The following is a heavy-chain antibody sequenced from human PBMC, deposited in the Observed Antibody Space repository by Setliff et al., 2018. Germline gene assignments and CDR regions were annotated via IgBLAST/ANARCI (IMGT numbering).Heavy chain of an antibody. CDR3: ARDQGYCGSASCYAQLWFDP. D-gene: IGHD2-2*01. CDR1: GGSISSYY. CDR2: IYSSVST. J-gene: IGHJ5*02. V-gene: IGHV4-4*08. Sequence: PSETLSLTCTVSGGSISSYYRSWIRQPPGKGLAWIGYIYSSVSTNYNPTLKSRVTISVDTSKNQLSLKLSSVTAADTAVYYCARDQGYCGSASCYAQLWFDPWGQGTLVTVSS.